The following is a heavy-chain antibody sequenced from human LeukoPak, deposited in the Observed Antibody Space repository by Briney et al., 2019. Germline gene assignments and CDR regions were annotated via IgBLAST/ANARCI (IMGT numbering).Heavy chain of an antibody. Sequence: PSETLSLTCAVYGGSFSGYYWSWIRQPPGKGLEWIGEINHSGSTNYNPSLKSRVTISVDTSKNQFSLKLSSVTAADTAVYYCARDFFRAGNDYWGQGTLVTVSS. J-gene: IGHJ4*02. CDR3: ARDFFRAGNDY. V-gene: IGHV4-34*01. D-gene: IGHD4-23*01. CDR1: GGSFSGYY. CDR2: INHSGST.